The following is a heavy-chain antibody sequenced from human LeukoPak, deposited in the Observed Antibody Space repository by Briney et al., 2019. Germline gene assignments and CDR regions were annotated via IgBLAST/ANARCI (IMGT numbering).Heavy chain of an antibody. J-gene: IGHJ3*02. CDR2: ISGSGGST. CDR3: GEGGLRDAFYI. Sequence: GGSLRLSCAASGLTFSSYGMSWVRQAPGRGLEWVSAISGSGGSTYYADSVKGRFTISRDNSKNTLYLQMNSLRAEDTAVYYCGEGGLRDAFYIWGQGTMVTVSS. CDR1: GLTFSSYG. D-gene: IGHD4-17*01. V-gene: IGHV3-23*01.